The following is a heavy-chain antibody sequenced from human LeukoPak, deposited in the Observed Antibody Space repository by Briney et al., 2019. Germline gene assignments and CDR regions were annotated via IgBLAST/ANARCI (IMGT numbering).Heavy chain of an antibody. J-gene: IGHJ2*01. V-gene: IGHV5-51*01. D-gene: IGHD1-26*01. CDR1: GYSFTSYW. Sequence: GESLKISCKGSGYSFTSYWIGWVRQMPGKGLEWMGIIYPGDSDTRYSPSFQGQVTISADKSISTAYLQWSSLKASDTAMYYCARQAGEQWELLVPWYFDLWGRGTLVTVSS. CDR2: IYPGDSDT. CDR3: ARQAGEQWELLVPWYFDL.